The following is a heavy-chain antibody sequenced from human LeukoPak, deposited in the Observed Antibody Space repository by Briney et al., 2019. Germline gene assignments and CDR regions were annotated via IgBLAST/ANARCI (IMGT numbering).Heavy chain of an antibody. CDR2: ISGSGGST. D-gene: IGHD3-9*01. J-gene: IGHJ4*02. CDR1: GFTFSSYA. Sequence: GGSLRLSCAASGFTFSSYAMSWVRQAPGKGLEWVSAISGSGGSTYYADSVKGRFTISRDNSKNTLYLQMNSLRAEDTAVYYCAKLNCDILTGYSPYYFDYWGQGTLVTVSS. V-gene: IGHV3-23*01. CDR3: AKLNCDILTGYSPYYFDY.